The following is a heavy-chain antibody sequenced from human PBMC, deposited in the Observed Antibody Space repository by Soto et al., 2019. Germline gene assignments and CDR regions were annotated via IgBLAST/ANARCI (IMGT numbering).Heavy chain of an antibody. D-gene: IGHD3-22*01. CDR1: GFTVSSNY. CDR3: ARAVYDSSGYYFDY. CDR2: IYSGGST. J-gene: IGHJ4*02. V-gene: IGHV3-53*01. Sequence: GGSLRLSCAASGFTVSSNYMSWVRQAPGKGLEWVSVIYSGGSTYYADSVKGRFTISRDNSKNTLYLQMNSLRAEDTAVYYCARAVYDSSGYYFDYWGQGTLVTVSS.